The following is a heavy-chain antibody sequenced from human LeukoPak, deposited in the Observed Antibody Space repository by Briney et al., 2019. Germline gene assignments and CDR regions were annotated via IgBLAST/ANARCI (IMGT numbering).Heavy chain of an antibody. J-gene: IGHJ6*02. CDR3: ARDSPRIAVASKNYYYYYGMDV. Sequence: ASVKVSCKASGYTFTSYGISWVRQAPGQGLAWMGWISAYNGNTNYAQKLQGRVTMTTDTSTSTAYMELRSLRSDDTAVYYCARDSPRIAVASKNYYYYYGMDVWGQGTTVTVSS. CDR1: GYTFTSYG. D-gene: IGHD6-19*01. V-gene: IGHV1-18*01. CDR2: ISAYNGNT.